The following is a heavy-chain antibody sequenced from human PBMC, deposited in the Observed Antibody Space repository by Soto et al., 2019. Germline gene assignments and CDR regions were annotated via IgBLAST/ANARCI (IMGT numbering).Heavy chain of an antibody. J-gene: IGHJ4*02. V-gene: IGHV4-4*03. CDR3: ARGIAAAGPQAYFDY. Sequence: LRETLSLTCAVSGGSISSSNWWSWVRQPPGKGLEWIGEIYHSGSTNYNPSLKSRVTISVDKSKNQFSLKLSSVTAADTAVYYCARGIAAAGPQAYFDYWGQGTLVTVSS. CDR2: IYHSGST. D-gene: IGHD6-13*01. CDR1: GGSISSSNW.